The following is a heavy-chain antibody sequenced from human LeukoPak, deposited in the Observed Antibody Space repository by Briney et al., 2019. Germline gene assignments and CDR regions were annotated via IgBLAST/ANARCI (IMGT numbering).Heavy chain of an antibody. CDR3: ARVVTILPSMDY. D-gene: IGHD3-9*01. Sequence: SETLSLTCTVSGGSISSGGYYWSWIRQHPGKGLEWIGYIYYSGSTYYNPSLKSRVTISVDTSKNQFSLKLSSVTAADTAVYYCARVVTILPSMDYWGQGTLVTVSS. CDR2: IYYSGST. CDR1: GGSISSGGYY. V-gene: IGHV4-31*03. J-gene: IGHJ4*02.